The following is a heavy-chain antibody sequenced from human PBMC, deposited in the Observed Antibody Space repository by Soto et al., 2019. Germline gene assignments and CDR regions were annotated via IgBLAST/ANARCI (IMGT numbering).Heavy chain of an antibody. CDR1: GGTFSSYT. J-gene: IGHJ4*02. CDR2: IIPILGIA. Sequence: SVKVSCKASGGTFSSYTISWVRQAPGQRLEWMGRIIPILGIANYAQKFQGRVTITADKSTSTAYMELSSLRSEDTAVYYCASYVVETITMVRGVIRLDYWGQGTLVTVSS. CDR3: ASYVVETITMVRGVIRLDY. V-gene: IGHV1-69*02. D-gene: IGHD3-10*01.